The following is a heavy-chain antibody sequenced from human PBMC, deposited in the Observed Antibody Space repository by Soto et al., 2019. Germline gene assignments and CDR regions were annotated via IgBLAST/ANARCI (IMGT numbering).Heavy chain of an antibody. CDR1: GGSISSSTYY. Sequence: SETLSLTCTVSGGSISSSTYYWGRMRQPPGKGLEWIGYIYYSGSTNYNPSLKSRVTISVDTSNNQFSLKLSSVTAADTAVYYCARHLRRDGYNYYFDYWGQGTLVTVSS. D-gene: IGHD1-1*01. J-gene: IGHJ4*02. V-gene: IGHV4-61*05. CDR2: IYYSGST. CDR3: ARHLRRDGYNYYFDY.